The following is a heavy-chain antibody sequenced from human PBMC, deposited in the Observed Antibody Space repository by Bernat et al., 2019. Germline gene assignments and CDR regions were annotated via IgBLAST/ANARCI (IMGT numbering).Heavy chain of an antibody. D-gene: IGHD3-3*01. V-gene: IGHV3-30-3*02. CDR1: GFTFSSYA. CDR3: AKDDFWSGYNY. Sequence: QVQLVESGGGVVQPGRSLRLSCAASGFTFSSYAMHWVRQAPGKGLEWVAVISYDGSKKYYAGSVKGRFTISRDNSKNTLYLQMNSLRAEDTAVYYCAKDDFWSGYNYWGQGTLVTVSS. CDR2: ISYDGSKK. J-gene: IGHJ4*02.